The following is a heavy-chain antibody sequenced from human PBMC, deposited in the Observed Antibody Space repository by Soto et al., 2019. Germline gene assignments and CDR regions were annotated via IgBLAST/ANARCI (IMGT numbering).Heavy chain of an antibody. V-gene: IGHV3-30*18. CDR3: AKAGYRSGWYGFDY. Sequence: QVQLVESGGGVVQPGRSLRLSCAASGFTFSSYGMHWVRQAPGKGLEWVAVISYDGSNKYYADSVKGRFTISRDNSKNTLYLQMNSRRAEDTAVYYCAKAGYRSGWYGFDYWGQGTLVTVSS. D-gene: IGHD6-19*01. CDR1: GFTFSSYG. J-gene: IGHJ4*02. CDR2: ISYDGSNK.